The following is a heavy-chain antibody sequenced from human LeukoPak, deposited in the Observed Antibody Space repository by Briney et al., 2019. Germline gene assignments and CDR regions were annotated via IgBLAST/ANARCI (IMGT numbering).Heavy chain of an antibody. CDR2: IYPGDSDI. V-gene: IGHV5-51*01. J-gene: IGHJ6*04. CDR1: GYSFTSYC. D-gene: IGHD6-19*01. Sequence: GESLKISCKGSGYSFTSYCVAWVRQIPGKSLEWMGIIYPGDSDIIDSAPFEGQVTISADKSISTASLQWSSRKASDPATCYCGVSVAGTSRGAVYGMDVWGNGTTVTVSS. CDR3: GVSVAGTSRGAVYGMDV.